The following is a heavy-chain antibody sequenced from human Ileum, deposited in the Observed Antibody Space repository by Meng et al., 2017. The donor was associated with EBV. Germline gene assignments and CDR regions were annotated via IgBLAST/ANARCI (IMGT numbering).Heavy chain of an antibody. CDR2: IYHSGIT. CDR3: ARDPTGGEDHQRV. CDR1: GGSISSSNC. Sequence: VLLLLAVPALFKPSATLSLTCAVSGGSISSSNCWSWVRKPPGKGLEWIGKIYHSGITIYNPSLKSRVTMSVDNSKNQFSLKLNSMTAADTAVYYCARDPTGGEDHQRVWGQGTLVTVSS. J-gene: IGHJ4*02. D-gene: IGHD1-14*01. V-gene: IGHV4-4*02.